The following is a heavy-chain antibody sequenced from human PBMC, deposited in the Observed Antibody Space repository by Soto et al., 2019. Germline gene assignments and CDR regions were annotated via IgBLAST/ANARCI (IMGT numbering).Heavy chain of an antibody. J-gene: IGHJ4*02. CDR1: GFTFSDYY. CDR3: AREVGGTPYYFDY. D-gene: IGHD1-26*01. V-gene: IGHV3-11*01. Sequence: QVQLVESGGGLVKPGGSLRLSCAASGFTFSDYYMTWIRQAPGKGLEWVSYISTIGSTIYYADSVKGRFTISRDNAKKLVSLQMNSPTVEDTAVYCCAREVGGTPYYFDYWGQGTLVTVSS. CDR2: ISTIGSTI.